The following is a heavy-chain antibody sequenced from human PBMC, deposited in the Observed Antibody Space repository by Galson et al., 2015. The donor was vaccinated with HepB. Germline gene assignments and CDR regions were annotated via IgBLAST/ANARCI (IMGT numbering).Heavy chain of an antibody. CDR2: ISTYNDNT. V-gene: IGHV1-18*01. D-gene: IGHD6-19*01. Sequence: SVKVSCKASASTFSAYGISWLRQAPGQGLEWMGWISTYNDNTKYAQKFQGRITMTTDTSTNTAYMELKTLRSDDTATYYCAHRQYSSGWYEGLSLFDQWGQGSL. CDR3: AHRQYSSGWYEGLSLFDQ. CDR1: ASTFSAYG. J-gene: IGHJ1*01.